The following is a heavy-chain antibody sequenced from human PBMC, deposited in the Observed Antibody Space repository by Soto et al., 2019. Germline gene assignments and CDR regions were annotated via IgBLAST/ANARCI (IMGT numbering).Heavy chain of an antibody. Sequence: SETLSLTCTVSGGSISSYYWSWIRQPPGKGLEWIGYIYYSGSTNYNPSLKSRVTISVDTSKNQFSLKLSSVTAADTAVYYCARAPLIAAADYYYGMDVWGQGTTVTVSS. CDR2: IYYSGST. V-gene: IGHV4-59*01. CDR1: GGSISSYY. J-gene: IGHJ6*02. D-gene: IGHD6-13*01. CDR3: ARAPLIAAADYYYGMDV.